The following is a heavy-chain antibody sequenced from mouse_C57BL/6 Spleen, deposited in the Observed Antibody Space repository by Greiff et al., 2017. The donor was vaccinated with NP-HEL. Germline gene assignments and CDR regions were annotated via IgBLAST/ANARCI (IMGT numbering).Heavy chain of an antibody. D-gene: IGHD1-1*01. Sequence: EVQLVESGGGLVKPGGSLKLSCAASGFTFSDYGMHWVRQAPEKGLEWVAYISSGSSTIYYADTVKGRFTISRDNAKNTLFLQMTSLRSEDTAMYYCARRAYYYGSSSDWYFDVWGTGTTVTVSS. CDR1: GFTFSDYG. CDR3: ARRAYYYGSSSDWYFDV. J-gene: IGHJ1*03. V-gene: IGHV5-17*01. CDR2: ISSGSSTI.